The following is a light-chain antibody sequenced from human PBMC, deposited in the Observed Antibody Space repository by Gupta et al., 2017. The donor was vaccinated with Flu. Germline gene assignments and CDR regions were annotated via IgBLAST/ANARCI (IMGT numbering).Light chain of an antibody. V-gene: IGKV4-1*01. CDR2: WAS. CDR3: QQYYITPWT. J-gene: IGKJ1*01. CDR1: QSVLYSSNNKNY. Sequence: DLVMTQSPSSLAVSLGERATINCKSSQSVLYSSNNKNYLTWYQQKPGQPPKLLIYWASTRESGVPDRFSGSGSGTDFTLTISSLQAEDVAVYYCQQYYITPWTFGQGTKVEIK.